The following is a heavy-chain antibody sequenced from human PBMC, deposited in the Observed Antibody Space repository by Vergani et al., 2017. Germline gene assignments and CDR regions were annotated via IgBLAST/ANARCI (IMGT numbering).Heavy chain of an antibody. D-gene: IGHD3-10*01. V-gene: IGHV4-31*03. Sequence: QLQLQESGPGLVKPSETLSLTCTVSGGSISSSSYYWGWIRQHPGKGLEWIGYIYYSGSTYYNPSLKSRVTISVDTSKNQFSLKLSSVTAADTAVYYCARGSMVRGVMGSFYWGQGTLVTVSS. CDR2: IYYSGST. CDR3: ARGSMVRGVMGSFY. CDR1: GGSISSSSYY. J-gene: IGHJ4*02.